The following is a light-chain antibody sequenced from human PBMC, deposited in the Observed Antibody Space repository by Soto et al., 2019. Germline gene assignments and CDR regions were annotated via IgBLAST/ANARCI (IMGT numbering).Light chain of an antibody. Sequence: QSVLTQPRSVSGSPGQSVAISCTGTSSDVGSFNYVSWYQQHPDKAPKLMIYDVTKRPSGVPDRFSGSKSGNTASLTISGLQAEDEADYYCCSYAGRPYVFGTGTKVTVL. CDR3: CSYAGRPYV. CDR1: SSDVGSFNY. V-gene: IGLV2-11*01. J-gene: IGLJ1*01. CDR2: DVT.